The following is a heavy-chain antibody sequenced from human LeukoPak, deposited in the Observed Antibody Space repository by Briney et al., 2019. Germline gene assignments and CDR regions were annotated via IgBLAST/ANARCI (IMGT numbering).Heavy chain of an antibody. CDR2: IYYSGST. CDR3: AASIAVAGTPFDY. J-gene: IGHJ4*02. Sequence: PSETLSLTCTVSGVSISSYYWSWIRQPPGKGLEWIGYIYYSGSTNYNPSLKSRVTTSVDTSKNQFSLKLSSVTAADTAVYYCAASIAVAGTPFDYWGQGTLVTVSS. CDR1: GVSISSYY. D-gene: IGHD6-19*01. V-gene: IGHV4-59*01.